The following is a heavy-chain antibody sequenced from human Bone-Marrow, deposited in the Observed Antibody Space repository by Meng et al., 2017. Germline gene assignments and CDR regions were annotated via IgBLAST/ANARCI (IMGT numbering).Heavy chain of an antibody. CDR3: GRDQGRELINH. CDR2: VYHRGDT. J-gene: IGHJ4*02. D-gene: IGHD1-7*01. CDR1: GDSISSDIW. Sequence: QVQLQESGPGLVKPSATLSLTCTVSGDSISSDIWWSWVRQPPGKGLEWIGEVYHRGDTNYNPSLKSRVDISVDKSKNQFYLSLFSVTAADTAVYYCGRDQGRELINHWGQGTLVTVSS. V-gene: IGHV4-4*02.